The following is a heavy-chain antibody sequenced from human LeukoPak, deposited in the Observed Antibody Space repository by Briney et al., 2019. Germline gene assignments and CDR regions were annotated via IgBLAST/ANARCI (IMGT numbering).Heavy chain of an antibody. J-gene: IGHJ5*02. Sequence: ASVKVSCKASGYTLTMYAMHWVRQAPGQGLEWMGWINAGSGNTQYSQKFQGRVTITRDTSASTAYMELSSLRSEDTAVYYCARGPGWFDPWGQGTLVTVSS. CDR2: INAGSGNT. CDR1: GYTLTMYA. V-gene: IGHV1-3*01. CDR3: ARGPGWFDP.